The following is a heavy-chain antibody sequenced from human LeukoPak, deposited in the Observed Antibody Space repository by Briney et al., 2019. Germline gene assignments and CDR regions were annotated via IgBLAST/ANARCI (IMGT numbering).Heavy chain of an antibody. Sequence: PGGSLRLSCAASGFTFSSYAMHWVRQAPGKGLEWVAVISYDGSNKYYADSVKGRFTISRDNSKNTLYLQMNSLRAEDTAVYYCAKSITGTPVGGDWFDPWGQGTLVTVSS. V-gene: IGHV3-30*04. CDR3: AKSITGTPVGGDWFDP. D-gene: IGHD1-20*01. CDR1: GFTFSSYA. CDR2: ISYDGSNK. J-gene: IGHJ5*02.